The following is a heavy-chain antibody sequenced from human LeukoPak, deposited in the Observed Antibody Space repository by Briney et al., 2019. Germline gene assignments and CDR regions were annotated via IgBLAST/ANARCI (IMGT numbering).Heavy chain of an antibody. D-gene: IGHD3-9*01. V-gene: IGHV4-34*01. Sequence: SETLSLTCAVYGGSITGYYWSWIRQTPGRRLEWVGEIHYTGATSYNPSLKSRATISPDTSKNQFSLRLSSVTAADTAVYYCARGNILTGYCFDFWGQGALVTVSS. CDR3: ARGNILTGYCFDF. CDR1: GGSITGYY. J-gene: IGHJ4*02. CDR2: IHYTGAT.